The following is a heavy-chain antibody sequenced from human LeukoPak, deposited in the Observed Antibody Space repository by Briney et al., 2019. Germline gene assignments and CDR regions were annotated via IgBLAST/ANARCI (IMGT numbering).Heavy chain of an antibody. V-gene: IGHV3-30*03. D-gene: IGHD3-22*01. Sequence: GALRLSCAASGFTFTNYNMNWVRQAPGKGLEWVAVISYDGSNKYYADSVKGRFTISRDNSKNTLYLQMNSLRAEDTAVYYCTRTYYYDSIDYFDYWGQGALVTVSS. J-gene: IGHJ4*02. CDR2: ISYDGSNK. CDR3: TRTYYYDSIDYFDY. CDR1: GFTFTNYN.